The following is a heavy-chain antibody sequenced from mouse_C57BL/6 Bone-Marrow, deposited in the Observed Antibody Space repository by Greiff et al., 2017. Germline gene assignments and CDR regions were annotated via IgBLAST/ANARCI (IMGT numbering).Heavy chain of an antibody. CDR3: ARQSELGRGGFDY. J-gene: IGHJ2*01. CDR1: GFTFSNYG. D-gene: IGHD4-1*01. Sequence: EVKLMESGGDLVKPGGSLKLSCAASGFTFSNYGMSWVRQTPDKRLEWVATISSGGSYTYYPDSVKGRFTISRDNAKNTLYLQMSSLKSEDTAMYYCARQSELGRGGFDYWGQGTTLTVSS. V-gene: IGHV5-6*01. CDR2: ISSGGSYT.